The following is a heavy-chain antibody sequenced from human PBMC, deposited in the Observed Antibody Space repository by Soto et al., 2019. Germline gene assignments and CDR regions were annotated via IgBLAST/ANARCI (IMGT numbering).Heavy chain of an antibody. CDR2: ISGSGSNT. V-gene: IGHV3-23*01. Sequence: GGSLRLSCAASGFTFSTYAMSWVRQAPGKGLAWVSAISGSGSNTYYADSVKGRFTISRDDSKSTLYLQMNSLRAEDTAVYYCARDPSHSYYTLFYYFDYWGQGTLVTVSS. CDR3: ARDPSHSYYTLFYYFDY. D-gene: IGHD1-26*01. J-gene: IGHJ4*02. CDR1: GFTFSTYA.